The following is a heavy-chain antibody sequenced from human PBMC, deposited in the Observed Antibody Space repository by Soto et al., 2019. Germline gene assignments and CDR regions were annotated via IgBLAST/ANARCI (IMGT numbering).Heavy chain of an antibody. CDR3: ARFIVVVTALYY. CDR1: GYTFTSYA. J-gene: IGHJ4*02. CDR2: INAGNGNT. D-gene: IGHD2-21*02. Sequence: ASVKVSCKASGYTFTSYAMHWVRQAPGQRLEWMGWINAGNGNTKYSQKFQGRVTITRDTSASTAYMELSSLRSEDTAVYYCARFIVVVTALYYWGQGTLVTVSA. V-gene: IGHV1-3*01.